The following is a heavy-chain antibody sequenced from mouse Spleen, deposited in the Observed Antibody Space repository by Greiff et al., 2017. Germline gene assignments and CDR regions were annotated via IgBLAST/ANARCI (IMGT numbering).Heavy chain of an antibody. D-gene: IGHD1-1*01. CDR2: ISSGGGNT. J-gene: IGHJ4*01. Sequence: EVQLVESGGGLVKPGGSLKLSCAASGFTFSSYAMYWVRQTPEKRLEWVATISSGGGNTYYPDSVKGRFTISRDNAKNTLYLQMSSLKSEDTAMYYYESITRVVAMDYWGQGTSVTGSS. CDR3: ESITRVVAMDY. CDR1: GFTFSSYA. V-gene: IGHV5-9-3*01.